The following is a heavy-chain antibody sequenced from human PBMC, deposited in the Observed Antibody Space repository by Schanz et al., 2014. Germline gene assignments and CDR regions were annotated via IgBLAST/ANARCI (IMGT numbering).Heavy chain of an antibody. V-gene: IGHV3-30*18. D-gene: IGHD3-22*01. Sequence: QVQLVESGGGVVQPGRSLRLSCAGSGFSFSDYGMHWVRQAPGRGLEWVAVISYHGSERYYADSMKGRFTISRDNSKTTLYLQMNSLRTEDTAVYFCAKSYDTSGYSGFDYWGQGTLVTVSS. J-gene: IGHJ4*02. CDR1: GFSFSDYG. CDR2: ISYHGSER. CDR3: AKSYDTSGYSGFDY.